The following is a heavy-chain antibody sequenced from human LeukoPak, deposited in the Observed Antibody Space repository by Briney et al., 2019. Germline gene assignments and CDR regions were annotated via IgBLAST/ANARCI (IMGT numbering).Heavy chain of an antibody. D-gene: IGHD6-13*01. V-gene: IGHV3-20*04. CDR3: ARLQTSSSWYKYYYYYMDV. J-gene: IGHJ6*03. CDR2: INWNGGST. Sequence: PGGSLRLSCAASGFTFDDYGMSWVRQAPGKGLGWVSGINWNGGSTGYADSVKGRFTISRDNAKNSLYLQMNSLRAEDTALYYCARLQTSSSWYKYYYYYMDVWGKGTTVTVSS. CDR1: GFTFDDYG.